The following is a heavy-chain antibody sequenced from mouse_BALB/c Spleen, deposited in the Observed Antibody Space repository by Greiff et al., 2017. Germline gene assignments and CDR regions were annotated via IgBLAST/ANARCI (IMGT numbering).Heavy chain of an antibody. CDR2: IAPGSGST. CDR1: GYTFTSYW. CDR3: ARRDVYWYFDV. J-gene: IGHJ1*01. V-gene: IGHV1S41*01. Sequence: DLVKPGASVKLSCKASGYTFTSYWINWIKQRPGQGLEWIGRIAPGSGSTYYNEMFKGKATLTVDTSSSTAYIQLNSLSSEDSAVYFCARRDVYWYFDVWGAGTTVTVSS.